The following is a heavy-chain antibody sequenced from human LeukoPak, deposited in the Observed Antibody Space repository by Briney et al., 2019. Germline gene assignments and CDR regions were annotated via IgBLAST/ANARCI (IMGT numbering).Heavy chain of an antibody. Sequence: SGTLSLTCAVSGGSFSSGHWWSWVRQPPGKGLEWIGEIYHSGSTNHNPSLKSRVTISVDKSRTQFSLNLNSLTAADTAVYYCARMYYYGSGSYAHDYWGQGTLVTVSS. CDR1: GGSFSSGHW. J-gene: IGHJ4*02. CDR3: ARMYYYGSGSYAHDY. CDR2: IYHSGST. D-gene: IGHD3-10*01. V-gene: IGHV4-4*02.